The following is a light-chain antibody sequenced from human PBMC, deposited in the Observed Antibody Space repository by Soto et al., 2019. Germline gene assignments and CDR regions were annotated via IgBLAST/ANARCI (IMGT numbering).Light chain of an antibody. J-gene: IGLJ1*01. CDR3: NSYTTTSTYV. V-gene: IGLV2-14*01. CDR1: SSDVGSYNY. CDR2: EVS. Sequence: QSALTQPASVSGSPGQSITISCTGTSSDVGSYNYVSWYQLHPGKAPKLMIYEVSNRPSGVSDRFSGSKSGNTASLTISGLQPEDEADYYCNSYTTTSTYVFGTGTKVTV.